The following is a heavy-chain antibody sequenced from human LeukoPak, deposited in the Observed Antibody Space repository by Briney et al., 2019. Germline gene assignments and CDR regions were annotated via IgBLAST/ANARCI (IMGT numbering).Heavy chain of an antibody. V-gene: IGHV4-4*07. J-gene: IGHJ3*02. CDR2: IYTSGST. CDR3: ARASITIFLRDAFDI. Sequence: SETLSLTCTVSGGSISSYYWSWIRQPAGKGLEWIGRIYTSGSTNYNPSLKSRVTMSVDTSKNQFSLKLSSVTAADTAVYYCARASITIFLRDAFDIWGHGTMVTVSS. CDR1: GGSISSYY. D-gene: IGHD3-9*01.